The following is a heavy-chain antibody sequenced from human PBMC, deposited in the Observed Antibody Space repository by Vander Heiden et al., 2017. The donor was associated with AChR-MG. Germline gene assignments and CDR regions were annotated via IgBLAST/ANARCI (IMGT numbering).Heavy chain of an antibody. D-gene: IGHD4-17*01. CDR1: GFTFSSYG. J-gene: IGHJ4*02. Sequence: EVQRVDSGGGLVQPGGSLRLSCSASGFTFSSYGMYWVRQAPGKGLEWVSYISTSGSTTHYADSVKGRFTMSRDNAKNSLFLQMNSLRAEDTAVYYCARGRNDYAYFDFWGQGTLVTVSS. CDR2: ISTSGSTT. CDR3: ARGRNDYAYFDF. V-gene: IGHV3-48*01.